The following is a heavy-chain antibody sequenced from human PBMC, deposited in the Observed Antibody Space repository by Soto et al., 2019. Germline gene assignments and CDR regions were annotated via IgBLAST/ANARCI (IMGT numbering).Heavy chain of an antibody. D-gene: IGHD6-13*01. J-gene: IGHJ5*02. CDR2: INPSGGST. CDR3: ARDLYPYSSSWYNWFDP. CDR1: GYTFTSYY. V-gene: IGHV1-46*01. Sequence: ASVKVSCKAPGYTFTSYYMHWVRQAPGQGLEWMGIINPSGGSTSYAQKFQGRVTMTRDTSTSTVYMELSSLRSEDTAVYYCARDLYPYSSSWYNWFDPWGQGTLVTVSS.